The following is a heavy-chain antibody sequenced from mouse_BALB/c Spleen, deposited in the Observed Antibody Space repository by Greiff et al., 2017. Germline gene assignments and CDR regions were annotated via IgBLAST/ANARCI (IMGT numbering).Heavy chain of an antibody. CDR1: GYTFTSYT. CDR2: INPSSGYT. Sequence: VQLQQSGAELARPGASVKMSCKASGYTFTSYTMHWVKQRPGQGLEWIGYINPSSGYTNYNQKFKDKATLTADKSSSTAYMQLSSLTSEDSAVYYGARRGDYDWYFDVWGAGTTVTVSS. D-gene: IGHD2-4*01. CDR3: ARRGDYDWYFDV. J-gene: IGHJ1*01. V-gene: IGHV1-4*01.